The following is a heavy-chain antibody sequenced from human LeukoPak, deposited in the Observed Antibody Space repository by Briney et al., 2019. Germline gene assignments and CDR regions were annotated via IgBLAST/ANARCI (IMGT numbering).Heavy chain of an antibody. Sequence: SVKVSCKASGGPFTSYAISWVRQAPGQGLEWRGGIIPIFGTANYAQKFQGRVTITTDESTSTAYMELSSLRSEDTAVYYCAVATYSGSYWFDHWGQGTLVTVSS. CDR3: AVATYSGSYWFDH. D-gene: IGHD1-26*01. CDR2: IIPIFGTA. J-gene: IGHJ5*02. CDR1: GGPFTSYA. V-gene: IGHV1-69*05.